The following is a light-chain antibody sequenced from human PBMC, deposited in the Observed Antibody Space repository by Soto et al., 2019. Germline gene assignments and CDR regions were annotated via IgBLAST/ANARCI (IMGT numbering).Light chain of an antibody. V-gene: IGLV4-69*01. CDR2: LKSDGSH. CDR1: SGHSTSA. CDR3: QTWDTGLRV. J-gene: IGLJ3*02. Sequence: QSVLTQSPSASASLGASVKLTCTLSSGHSTSAIAWLQQQPGKGPRYLMRLKSDGSHSKGDGIPDRFSGSSSGAERYLTISSLQSEDEADYYCQTWDTGLRVFGGGTKLTVL.